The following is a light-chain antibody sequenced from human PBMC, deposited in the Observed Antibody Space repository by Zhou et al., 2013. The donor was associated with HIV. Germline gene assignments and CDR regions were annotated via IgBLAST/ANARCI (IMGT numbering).Light chain of an antibody. V-gene: IGKV1-5*03. CDR1: QTIGNW. Sequence: DIQMTQSPPTLSAFVGDRVTITCRASQTIGNWLAWYQQKPGRAPNLLIYKGSTLQSGVPARFSGSVSGTDFTLTISSLQPEDFATYYCQQLNSYLLTFGGGTKVEIK. CDR3: QQLNSYLLT. J-gene: IGKJ4*01. CDR2: KGS.